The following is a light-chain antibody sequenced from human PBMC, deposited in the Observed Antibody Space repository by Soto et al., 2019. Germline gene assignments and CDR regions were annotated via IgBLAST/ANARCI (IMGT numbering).Light chain of an antibody. CDR1: SSDVGAYDF. V-gene: IGLV2-14*03. Sequence: SVLAQPASVSGSPGQSITISCTGTSSDVGAYDFVSWYQQHPDKAPKLMIYEVSNRPSGVSYRFSGSKSVNTATLTISGLQAEDEADDYCSSYTTSSTRVFGTGTKVTVL. CDR3: SSYTTSSTRV. J-gene: IGLJ1*01. CDR2: EVS.